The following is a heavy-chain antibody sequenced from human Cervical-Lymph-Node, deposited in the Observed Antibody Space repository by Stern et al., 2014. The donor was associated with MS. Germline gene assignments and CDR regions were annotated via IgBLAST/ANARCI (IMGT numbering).Heavy chain of an antibody. CDR2: ISAGNGDT. Sequence: VQLVESGAEVRKPGASVKVSCKASGYIFTDYGIHWVRQAPGQRLEWVGWISAGNGDTKYSPKFQGRVALSRDTSATTAYMDLSSLRSEDTAVYYCAPNLDYWGQGTLITVSS. CDR3: APNLDY. V-gene: IGHV1-3*01. CDR1: GYIFTDYG. J-gene: IGHJ4*02.